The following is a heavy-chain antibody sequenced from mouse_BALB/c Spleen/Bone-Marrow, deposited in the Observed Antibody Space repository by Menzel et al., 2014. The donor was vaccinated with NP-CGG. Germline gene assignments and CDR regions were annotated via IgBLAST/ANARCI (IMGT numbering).Heavy chain of an antibody. CDR3: ARQLGPPYAMDY. CDR2: INPESGGT. Sequence: VKLMESGAELVRPGTSVKVSCKASGYAFTNYLIEWVKQRPGQGLEWIGVINPESGGTNYNEKFKGKATLTADKSSSTAYMQLSSLTSDDSAVYFCARQLGPPYAMDYWGQGTSVTVSS. J-gene: IGHJ4*01. D-gene: IGHD3-1*01. CDR1: GYAFTNYL. V-gene: IGHV1-54*01.